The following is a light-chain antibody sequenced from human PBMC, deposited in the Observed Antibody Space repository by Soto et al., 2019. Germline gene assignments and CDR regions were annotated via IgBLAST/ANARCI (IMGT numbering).Light chain of an antibody. CDR2: GAY. CDR3: QQYSNWPPFN. CDR1: QSVSNN. Sequence: EIVMTQSPATLSGAPGERATLSCRASQSVSNNLAWYQQKPGQAPRLLIYGAYTRATRIPARFSGSGSGTDFTLTISSLQSAESAVYHCQQYSNWPPFNSGQGTRLEIK. J-gene: IGKJ5*01. V-gene: IGKV3-15*01.